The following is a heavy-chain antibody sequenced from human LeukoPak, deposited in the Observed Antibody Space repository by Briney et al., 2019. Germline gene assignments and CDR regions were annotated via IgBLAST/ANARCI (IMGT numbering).Heavy chain of an antibody. CDR1: GFTFSSYA. V-gene: IGHV3-23*01. Sequence: GGSLRLSCAASGFTFSSYAISWVRQAPGKGLEWVAAVSGGGISTYYADSVKGRFTISRDNSKNTLYLQMNSLRAEDTAVYYCARGGSIFGVVIKYYFDYWGQGTLVTVSS. D-gene: IGHD3-3*01. CDR2: VSGGGIST. CDR3: ARGGSIFGVVIKYYFDY. J-gene: IGHJ4*02.